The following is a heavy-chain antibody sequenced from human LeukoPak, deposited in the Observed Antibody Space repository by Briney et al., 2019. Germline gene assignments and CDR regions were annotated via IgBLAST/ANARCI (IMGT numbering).Heavy chain of an antibody. J-gene: IGHJ4*02. CDR3: ARARGGEAAAGPLDY. CDR2: IIPIFGTA. V-gene: IGHV1-69*05. Sequence: GASVKLSCKASGATFSSYAISWVRQAPGQGLEWMGGIIPIFGTANYAQKFQGRVTITTDESTSTAYMELSSLRSEDTAVYYCARARGGEAAAGPLDYWGQGTLVTVSS. D-gene: IGHD6-13*01. CDR1: GATFSSYA.